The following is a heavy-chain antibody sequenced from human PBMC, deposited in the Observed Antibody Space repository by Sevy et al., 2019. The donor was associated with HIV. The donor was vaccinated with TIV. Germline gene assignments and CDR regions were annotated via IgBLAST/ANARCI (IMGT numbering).Heavy chain of an antibody. J-gene: IGHJ4*02. V-gene: IGHV1-18*01. CDR2: ISAYNGNT. CDR3: AREGIYDFWSGLVDY. Sequence: ASVKVSCKASGYTFTSYGISWVRQAPGQGLEWMEWISAYNGNTNYAQKLQGRVTMTTDTSTSTAYMELRSLRSDDTAVYYCAREGIYDFWSGLVDYWGQGTLVTVSS. D-gene: IGHD3-3*01. CDR1: GYTFTSYG.